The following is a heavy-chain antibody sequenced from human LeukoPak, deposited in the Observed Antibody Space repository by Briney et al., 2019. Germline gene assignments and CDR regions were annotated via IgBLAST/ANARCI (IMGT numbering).Heavy chain of an antibody. CDR2: INPNRGAT. D-gene: IGHD3-3*01. CDR1: GFXFSGYY. CDR3: ARGTGFLRPNWFDP. J-gene: IGHJ5*01. V-gene: IGHV1-2*02. Sequence: ASVKVSCKASGFXFSGYYIHWVRQAPGQGLEWMGWINPNRGATNYAQNFQGRVTMTRDTSTSTAYMEVNILRSDDTAVYYCARGTGFLRPNWFDPWGQGTLVTVSS.